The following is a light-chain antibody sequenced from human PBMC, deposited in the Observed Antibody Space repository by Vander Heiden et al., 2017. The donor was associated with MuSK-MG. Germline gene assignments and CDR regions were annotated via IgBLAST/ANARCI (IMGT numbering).Light chain of an antibody. J-gene: IGKJ3*01. V-gene: IGKV1-39*01. CDR2: GAT. CDR1: QSISSF. CDR3: QQSYSTPHT. Sequence: DIQMTQSPSSLSASVGDRVTITCRASQSISSFLNWYQQKPGKAPKLLIYGATSLQSGVPSRFSGSRSGTDFTLTISSLQPEDFATYYCQQSYSTPHTFGAGTKVDIK.